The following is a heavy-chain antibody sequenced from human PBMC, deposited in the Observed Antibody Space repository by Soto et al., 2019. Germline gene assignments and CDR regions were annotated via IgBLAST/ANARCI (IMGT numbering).Heavy chain of an antibody. CDR2: IYYSGST. CDR1: GGSISSGGYY. J-gene: IGHJ6*02. CDR3: HGGTIFGVVDYYYGMDV. D-gene: IGHD3-3*01. V-gene: IGHV4-31*03. Sequence: SETLSLTCTVSGGSISSGGYYWSWIRQHPGKGLEWIGYIYYSGSTYYNPSLKSRVTISVDTSKNQFSLKLSSVTAADTAVYYCHGGTIFGVVDYYYGMDVWGQGTTVTVSS.